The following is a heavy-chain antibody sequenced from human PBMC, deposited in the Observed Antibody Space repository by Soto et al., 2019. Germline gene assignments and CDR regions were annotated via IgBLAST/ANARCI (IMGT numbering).Heavy chain of an antibody. CDR1: GFTFSSYA. Sequence: GGSLRLSCAASGFTFSSYAMHWVRQAPGKGLEWGAVISYNGSNKYYADSVKGRFTISRDNSKNTLYLQMNSLRAEDTAVYYCAREVLGSFDYWGQGTLVTVSS. V-gene: IGHV3-30-3*01. D-gene: IGHD3-3*02. J-gene: IGHJ4*02. CDR3: AREVLGSFDY. CDR2: ISYNGSNK.